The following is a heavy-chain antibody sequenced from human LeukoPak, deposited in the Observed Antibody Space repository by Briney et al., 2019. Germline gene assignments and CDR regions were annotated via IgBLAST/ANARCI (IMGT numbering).Heavy chain of an antibody. J-gene: IGHJ4*02. CDR1: GFTFSSYA. Sequence: PGGSLRLSCAASGFTFSSYAMSWVRQAPGKGLEWVSAISGSGGSTYYADSVKGRFTISRDDSKNTLYLQMNSLRAEDTAVYYCAKAREGSGSYFDYWGQGTLVTVSS. V-gene: IGHV3-23*01. CDR2: ISGSGGST. D-gene: IGHD3-10*01. CDR3: AKAREGSGSYFDY.